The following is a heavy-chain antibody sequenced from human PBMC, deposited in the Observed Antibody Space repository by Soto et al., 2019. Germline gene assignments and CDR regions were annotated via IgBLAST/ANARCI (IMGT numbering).Heavy chain of an antibody. CDR3: AKGRSYYYYYGVDV. CDR1: GFTFSSGS. Sequence: GGSLRLSCAASGFTFSSGSMGWVHQAPGKGLEWVSDIIDSGGSTYYADSVKGRFTISRDNSKSTLYLQMNSLRAEDTALYYCAKGRSYYYYYGVDVWGQGTTVTVSS. CDR2: IIDSGGST. J-gene: IGHJ6*02. V-gene: IGHV3-23*01.